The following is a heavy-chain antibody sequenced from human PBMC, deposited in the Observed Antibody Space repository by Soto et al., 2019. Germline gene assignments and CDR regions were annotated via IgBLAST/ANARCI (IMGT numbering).Heavy chain of an antibody. J-gene: IGHJ4*02. Sequence: ASVKVSCKASGGTFSSYTISWVRQAPGQGLEWMGRIIPILGIANYAQKFQGRVTITADKSTSTAYMELSSLRSEDTAVYYCARERSGYDFLFDYWGQGTLVTVSS. V-gene: IGHV1-69*04. D-gene: IGHD5-12*01. CDR1: GGTFSSYT. CDR2: IIPILGIA. CDR3: ARERSGYDFLFDY.